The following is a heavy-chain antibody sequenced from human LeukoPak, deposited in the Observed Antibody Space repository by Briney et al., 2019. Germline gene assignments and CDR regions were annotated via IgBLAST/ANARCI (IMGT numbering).Heavy chain of an antibody. D-gene: IGHD1-26*01. CDR2: ISGSGGST. J-gene: IGHJ4*02. V-gene: IGHV3-23*01. Sequence: GGSLRLSCAASGFTFGSYAMSWVRQAPGKGLEWVSAISGSGGSTYYADSVKGRFTISRDNSKNTLYLQMNSLRAEDTAVYYCAKTMNRIVGATTNFDYWGQGTLVTVSS. CDR1: GFTFGSYA. CDR3: AKTMNRIVGATTNFDY.